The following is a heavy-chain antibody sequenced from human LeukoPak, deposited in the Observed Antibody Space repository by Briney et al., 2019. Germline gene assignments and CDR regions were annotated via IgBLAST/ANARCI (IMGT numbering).Heavy chain of an antibody. Sequence: PEGSLRLSCAASGFTFSTYTMNWVRQAPGKGLEWVSSISSSSNYIYYADSVKGRFTISRDNAKNSLYLQMNGLRAEDTAVYYCARDRTIDYWGQGTLVTVSS. D-gene: IGHD1-7*01. J-gene: IGHJ4*02. CDR3: ARDRTIDY. CDR2: ISSSSNYI. CDR1: GFTFSTYT. V-gene: IGHV3-21*01.